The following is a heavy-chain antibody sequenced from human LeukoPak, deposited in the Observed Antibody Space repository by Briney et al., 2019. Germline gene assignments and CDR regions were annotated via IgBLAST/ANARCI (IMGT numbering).Heavy chain of an antibody. CDR3: ARRRGYSYGSDAFDI. CDR1: GYSFTSYW. J-gene: IGHJ3*02. Sequence: GESLKISCKCSGYSFTSYWIGWVRQMPGKGLEWMGIIYPGDSDTRYSPSFQGQVTISADKSISTAYLQWSSLKASDTAMYYCARRRGYSYGSDAFDIWGQGTMVTVSS. V-gene: IGHV5-51*01. CDR2: IYPGDSDT. D-gene: IGHD5-18*01.